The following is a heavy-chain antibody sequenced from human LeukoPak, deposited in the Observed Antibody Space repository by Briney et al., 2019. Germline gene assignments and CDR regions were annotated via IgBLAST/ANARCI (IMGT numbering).Heavy chain of an antibody. V-gene: IGHV3-23*01. CDR3: ARDSSELLDAFDI. Sequence: GGSLRLSCAASGFTFSNYAMSWVRQAPGKGLEWVSSISGSGGRTYYADSVKGRFTISRDNAKNSLYLQMNSLRAEDTAVYYCARDSSELLDAFDIWGQGTMVTVSS. D-gene: IGHD1-26*01. CDR2: ISGSGGRT. J-gene: IGHJ3*02. CDR1: GFTFSNYA.